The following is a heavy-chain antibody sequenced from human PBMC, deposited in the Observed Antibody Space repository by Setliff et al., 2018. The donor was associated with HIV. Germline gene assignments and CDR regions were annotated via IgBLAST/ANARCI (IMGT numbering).Heavy chain of an antibody. CDR1: GFTFSDHY. CDR3: VRDPIEGYPDYFDY. Sequence: GGSLRLSCAASGFTFSDHYMDWVRQAPGKGLEWVGRTKHKTDGGTTDCAAPVKGRFTISRDNAKNTLFLQMNSLRPEDTATYYCVRDPIEGYPDYFDYWGQGTLVTVSS. J-gene: IGHJ4*02. D-gene: IGHD1-26*01. V-gene: IGHV3-15*01. CDR2: TKHKTDGGTT.